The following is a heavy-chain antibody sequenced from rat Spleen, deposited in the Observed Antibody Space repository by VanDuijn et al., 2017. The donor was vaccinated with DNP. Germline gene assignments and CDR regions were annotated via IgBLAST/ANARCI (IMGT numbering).Heavy chain of an antibody. Sequence: EVQLVESGRGLVQPGESMKLSCAASGFTFSNYFMAWVRQAPTKGLEWVASITPGGGNTYYRDSVKGRFTISRDNTKSTLYLQMDSLRSEETATYYCARWSSSYYYAMDAWGQGTSVTVSS. CDR2: ITPGGGNT. V-gene: IGHV5S11*01. CDR1: GFTFSNYF. J-gene: IGHJ4*01. CDR3: ARWSSSYYYAMDA. D-gene: IGHD1-2*01.